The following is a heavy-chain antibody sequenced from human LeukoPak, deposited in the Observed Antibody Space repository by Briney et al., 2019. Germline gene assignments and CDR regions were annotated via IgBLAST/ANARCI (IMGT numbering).Heavy chain of an antibody. Sequence: GGSLRLSCAASGFTLSSYAMTWVRQAPGKGLEWVTVTSHDANNRYYADSVKGRFTISRDNSKNTLYLQMNSLSTEDTAVYYCARGPPSIFGVVTVPYYFDYWGQGTLVTVSS. CDR3: ARGPPSIFGVVTVPYYFDY. D-gene: IGHD3-3*01. CDR2: TSHDANNR. CDR1: GFTLSSYA. V-gene: IGHV3-30*04. J-gene: IGHJ4*02.